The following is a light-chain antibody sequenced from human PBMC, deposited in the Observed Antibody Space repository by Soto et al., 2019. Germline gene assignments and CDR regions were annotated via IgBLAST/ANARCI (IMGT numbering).Light chain of an antibody. J-gene: IGKJ1*01. CDR2: GAS. Sequence: EIVLTQSPGTLSLSPGERATLSCRASQSVSRSYLAWYQQKPGQAPRLLIYGASSRATGIPGRFSGSGSGTDFTLTISRLEPEDFAVYYCRQYGSSPPWTFGHGTNVEIK. CDR3: RQYGSSPPWT. V-gene: IGKV3-20*01. CDR1: QSVSRSY.